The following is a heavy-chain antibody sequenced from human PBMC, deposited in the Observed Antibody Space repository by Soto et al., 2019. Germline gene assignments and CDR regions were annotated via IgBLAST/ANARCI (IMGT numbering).Heavy chain of an antibody. D-gene: IGHD3-22*01. J-gene: IGHJ4*02. CDR2: CRNTANSYNT. Sequence: EVQLVESGGGLVQPCGSLRLSCAASGFLFSAYYMEWVRQAPGKWLEWVGRCRNTANSYNTSYAASVQGRFTLSRDDSKNSLYLQMNSLKTEDTAVYYCARGPDRSGGGTIDDCGQGTLVTVSS. CDR3: ARGPDRSGGGTIDD. V-gene: IGHV3-72*01. CDR1: GFLFSAYY.